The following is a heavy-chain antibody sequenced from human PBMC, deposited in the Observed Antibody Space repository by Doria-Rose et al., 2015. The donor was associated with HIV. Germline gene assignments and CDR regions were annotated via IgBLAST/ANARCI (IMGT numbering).Heavy chain of an antibody. CDR1: GVSLSSPGMG. CDR3: ARIKSSRWYHKYYFDF. V-gene: IGHV2-26*01. D-gene: IGHD6-13*01. CDR2: IFSDDER. Sequence: ESGPVLVKPTETLTLTCTVSGVSLSSPGMGVSWIRQPPGKALEWLANIFSDDERSYKTSLNIRLTISRGTSKSQVVLTMTDMDPVDTATYYCARIKSSRWYHKYYFDFWGQGTLVIVSA. J-gene: IGHJ4*02.